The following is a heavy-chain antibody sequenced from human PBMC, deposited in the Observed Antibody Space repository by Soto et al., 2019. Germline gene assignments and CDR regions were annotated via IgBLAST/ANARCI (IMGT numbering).Heavy chain of an antibody. V-gene: IGHV3-64*01. CDR3: ARDGHRYYDFWSGYLPNYYYYYMDV. CDR2: ISSNGGST. D-gene: IGHD3-3*01. J-gene: IGHJ6*03. CDR1: GFTFSSYA. Sequence: GGSLRLSCAASGFTFSSYAMHWVRQAPGKGLEYVSAISSNGGSTYYANSVKGRFTISRDNSKNMLYLQMGSLRAEDMAVYYCARDGHRYYDFWSGYLPNYYYYYMDVWGKGTTVTVSS.